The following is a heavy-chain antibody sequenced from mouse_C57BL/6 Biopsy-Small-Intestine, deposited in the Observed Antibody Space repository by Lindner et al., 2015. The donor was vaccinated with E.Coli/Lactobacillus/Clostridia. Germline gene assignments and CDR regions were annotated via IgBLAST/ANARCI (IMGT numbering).Heavy chain of an antibody. J-gene: IGHJ4*01. Sequence: SVKVSCKASGYTFTGYYMHWVRQAPGQGLEWMGWINPNSGGTNYAQKFQGRVTMTRDTSTSTAYMELSRLRSDDTAVYYCARGFREVRGVIDYWGRGNPGHRLL. CDR1: GYTFTGYY. D-gene: IGHD3-1*01. CDR3: ARGFREVRGVIDY. V-gene: IGHV1-53*01. CDR2: INPNSGGT.